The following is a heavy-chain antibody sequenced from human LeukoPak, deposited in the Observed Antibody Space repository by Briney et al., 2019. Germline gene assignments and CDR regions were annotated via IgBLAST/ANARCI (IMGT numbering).Heavy chain of an antibody. D-gene: IGHD3-3*01. CDR3: ARGGDFWSEFDY. Sequence: GSSVKVSCKASGGTFSSYAISWVRQAPGQGLEWMGGIIPFFGTANYAQKFQGRVTITADESTSTAYMELSSLRSEDTAVYYCARGGDFWSEFDYWGQGTLVTVSS. CDR1: GGTFSSYA. V-gene: IGHV1-69*01. CDR2: IIPFFGTA. J-gene: IGHJ4*02.